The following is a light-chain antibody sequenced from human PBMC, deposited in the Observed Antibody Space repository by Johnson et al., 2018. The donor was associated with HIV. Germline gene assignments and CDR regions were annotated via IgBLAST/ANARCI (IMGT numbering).Light chain of an antibody. J-gene: IGLJ1*01. CDR2: ANN. Sequence: QPVLTQPPSVSAAPGQKVTISCSGSSSNIGNNFVSWYQQLPGTAPILLIYANNKRPSGISDRFSGSKSGTSATLGITGLQPGDEADYYCGTWDSTLSVDFVFGTGTKVTVL. CDR1: SSNIGNNF. CDR3: GTWDSTLSVDFV. V-gene: IGLV1-51*02.